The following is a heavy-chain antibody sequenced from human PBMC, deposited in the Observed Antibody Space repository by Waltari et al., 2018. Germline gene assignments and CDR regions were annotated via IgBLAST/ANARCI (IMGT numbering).Heavy chain of an antibody. CDR1: GFTVSNNY. CDR2: IYSGGNT. CDR3: ARDSHHPSQQLGFDP. D-gene: IGHD3-10*01. Sequence: EVHLVESGGGLVQPGGSLRLSCAASGFTVSNNYMNWVRQAPGKGPECVSSIYSGGNTYYADSVRGRFTLSRDNSKNTLYLQMNSLRAEDTAVYYCARDSHHPSQQLGFDPWGQGTLVTVSS. V-gene: IGHV3-66*01. J-gene: IGHJ5*02.